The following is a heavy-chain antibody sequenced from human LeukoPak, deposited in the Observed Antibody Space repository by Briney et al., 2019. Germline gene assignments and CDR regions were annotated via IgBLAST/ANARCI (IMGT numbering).Heavy chain of an antibody. V-gene: IGHV1-46*01. D-gene: IGHD1-26*01. CDR1: GYCFTSYY. J-gene: IGHJ3*02. CDR3: ARSSAYYNEADI. Sequence: ASVKVSCKTSGYCFTSYYIHWVRQAPGQGLEWMGIINPSGGSTTYAQKFQGRLTMASDTSTSTVYMELSSLRSEDTAMYYCARSSAYYNEADIWGQGTMVTVSS. CDR2: INPSGGST.